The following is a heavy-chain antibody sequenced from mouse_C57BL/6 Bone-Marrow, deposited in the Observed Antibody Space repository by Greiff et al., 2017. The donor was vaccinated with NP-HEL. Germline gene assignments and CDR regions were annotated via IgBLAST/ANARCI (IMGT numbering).Heavy chain of an antibody. V-gene: IGHV14-4*01. D-gene: IGHD2-2*01. CDR3: TTFYYGYDYWYFDV. Sequence: EVQLQQSGAELVRPGASVKLSCTASGFNITDDYMHWVKQRPEQGLEWIGWIDPENGDTEYASKFQGKATITADTSSNTAYLQLSSLTSEDTAVYYCTTFYYGYDYWYFDVWGTGTTVTVSS. J-gene: IGHJ1*03. CDR2: IDPENGDT. CDR1: GFNITDDY.